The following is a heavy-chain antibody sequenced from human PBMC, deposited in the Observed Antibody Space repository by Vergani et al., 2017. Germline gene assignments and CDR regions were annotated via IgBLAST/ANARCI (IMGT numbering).Heavy chain of an antibody. CDR2: INPNSGGT. CDR1: GYTFTDYF. Sequence: QVQLVQSGAEVKKPGASVKVSCKASGYTFTDYFMHWVRQAPGQGLEWMGWINPNSGGTNYAQKFQGRVTMTRDASIRTAYMELSNLRSDDTAVYYCARVGTSSNRDYMDYWGQGTLVTVSS. D-gene: IGHD2-2*01. V-gene: IGHV1-2*02. CDR3: ARVGTSSNRDYMDY. J-gene: IGHJ4*02.